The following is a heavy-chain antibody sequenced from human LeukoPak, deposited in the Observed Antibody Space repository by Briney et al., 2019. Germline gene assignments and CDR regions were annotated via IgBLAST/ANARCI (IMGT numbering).Heavy chain of an antibody. V-gene: IGHV3-23*01. D-gene: IGHD3-22*01. CDR1: GFTSSSYA. CDR3: AKYPLGDYDSSGYYGY. Sequence: GGSLRLSCAASGFTSSSYAMSWVRQAPGKGLEWVSAISGSGGSTYYADSVKGRFTISRDNSKNTPYLQMNSLRAEDTAVYYCAKYPLGDYDSSGYYGYWGQGTLVTVSS. J-gene: IGHJ4*02. CDR2: ISGSGGST.